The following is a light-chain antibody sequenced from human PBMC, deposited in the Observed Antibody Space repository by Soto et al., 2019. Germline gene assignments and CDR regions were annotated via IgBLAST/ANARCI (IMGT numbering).Light chain of an antibody. CDR3: SSYTSSSRGV. CDR1: SSDVGGYNY. CDR2: DVS. J-gene: IGLJ2*01. V-gene: IGLV2-14*01. Sequence: QSVLTQPASVSGSPGQSITISCTGTSSDVGGYNYVSWYQQHPGKAPKLMIYDVSNRPSGVYNRFSGSKSGNTASLTISGLQAEEEADYYCSSYTSSSRGVFGGGTKLTVL.